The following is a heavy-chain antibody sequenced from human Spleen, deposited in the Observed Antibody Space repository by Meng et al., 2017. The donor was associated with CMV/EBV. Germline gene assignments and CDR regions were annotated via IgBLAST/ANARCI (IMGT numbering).Heavy chain of an antibody. CDR1: GGSFSGYY. CDR2: INHSGST. J-gene: IGHJ4*02. D-gene: IGHD3-10*01. CDR3: ARGRAARGVIKVWYFDY. Sequence: YGGSFSGYYWSWIRQPPGKGLEWIGEINHSGSTNYNPSLKSRVTISVDTSKNQFSLKLSSVTAADTAVYYCARGRAARGVIKVWYFDYWGQGTLVTVSS. V-gene: IGHV4-34*01.